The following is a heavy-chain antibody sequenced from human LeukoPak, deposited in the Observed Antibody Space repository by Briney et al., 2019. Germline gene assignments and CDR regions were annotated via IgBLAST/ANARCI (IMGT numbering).Heavy chain of an antibody. D-gene: IGHD3-10*01. J-gene: IGHJ5*02. V-gene: IGHV3-11*04. CDR2: ISSSGSDI. CDR1: GFTFSDYY. CDR3: ARDPYGSGRKGS. Sequence: GGSLRLSCVASGFTFSDYYMTWIRQAPGKGLEWVSYISSSGSDIYNADSVKGRFTISRDNVKNSLYLQMNSLRAEDTAVYYCARDPYGSGRKGSWGQGTLVTVSS.